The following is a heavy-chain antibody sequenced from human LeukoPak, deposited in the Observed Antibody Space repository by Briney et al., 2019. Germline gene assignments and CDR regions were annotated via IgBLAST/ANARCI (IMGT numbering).Heavy chain of an antibody. J-gene: IGHJ4*02. D-gene: IGHD3-3*01. V-gene: IGHV3-48*02. Sequence: PGGSLRLSCAASGFTFSSYSMNWVRQTPGKRLEWGSYISSGSSSIYYADSVKGRFTISRDNAKKSLYLQMNSLRDEATAAYYCARLANFWSGANDYWGQGTLVTVSS. CDR2: ISSGSSSI. CDR3: ARLANFWSGANDY. CDR1: GFTFSSYS.